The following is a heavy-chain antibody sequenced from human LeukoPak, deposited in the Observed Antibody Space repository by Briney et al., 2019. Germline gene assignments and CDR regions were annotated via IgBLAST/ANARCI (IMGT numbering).Heavy chain of an antibody. CDR3: ASHLRTKMGGGKPTGGFDY. J-gene: IGHJ4*02. CDR2: IYTSGST. Sequence: SQTLSLTCTVSGGSISSGSYYWSWIRQPAGKGLEWIGRIYTSGSTNYNPSLKSRVTISVDTSKNQFSLKLSSVTAADTAVYYCASHLRTKMGGGKPTGGFDYWGQGTLVTVSS. V-gene: IGHV4-61*02. CDR1: GGSISSGSYY. D-gene: IGHD4-23*01.